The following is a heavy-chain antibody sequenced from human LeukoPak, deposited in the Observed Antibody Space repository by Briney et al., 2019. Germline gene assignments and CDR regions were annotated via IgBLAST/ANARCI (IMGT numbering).Heavy chain of an antibody. J-gene: IGHJ4*02. V-gene: IGHV4-61*02. CDR1: GGSISSGSYY. CDR3: ARGIAAAGSLAVDY. CDR2: IYTSRST. Sequence: PSETLSLTCTVSGGSISSGSYYWSWVRQPAGKGLEWIGRIYTSRSTNYNPSLKSRVTISVDTSKNQFSLKLSSVTAADTAVYYCARGIAAAGSLAVDYWGQGTLVTVSS. D-gene: IGHD6-13*01.